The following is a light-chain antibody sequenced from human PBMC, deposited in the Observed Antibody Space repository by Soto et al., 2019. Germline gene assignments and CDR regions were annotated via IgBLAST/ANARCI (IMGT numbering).Light chain of an antibody. Sequence: DIQMTQSPSSVSASVGDRVTITCRESQSISSWLAWYQQKPGTVPRLLIFAASSLQSGVPSRFSGSGAGTEFTLTITSLQPEDFGTYYCQQGDSFPITFGPGTRLEIK. CDR1: QSISSW. J-gene: IGKJ5*01. CDR3: QQGDSFPIT. V-gene: IGKV1-12*01. CDR2: AAS.